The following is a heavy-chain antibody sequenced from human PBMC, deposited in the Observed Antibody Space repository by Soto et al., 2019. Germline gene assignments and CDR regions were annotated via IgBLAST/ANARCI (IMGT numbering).Heavy chain of an antibody. CDR1: GGSISSSSYY. D-gene: IGHD3-22*01. V-gene: IGHV4-39*01. CDR3: ARARGYDSKRFDY. J-gene: IGHJ4*02. Sequence: SETLSLTCTVSGGSISSSSYYWGWISQPPGKGLEWIGSIYYSGSTYYKPSLKSRITINPDTSKNQFSLQLNSVTPEDTAVYYCARARGYDSKRFDYWGQGTLVTVSS. CDR2: IYYSGST.